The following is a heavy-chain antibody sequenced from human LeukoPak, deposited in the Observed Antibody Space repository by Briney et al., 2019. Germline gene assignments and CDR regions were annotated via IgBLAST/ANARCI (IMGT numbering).Heavy chain of an antibody. CDR3: ARDRGYYGSGRILGWFDP. CDR1: GFTFSSYA. D-gene: IGHD3-10*01. J-gene: IGHJ5*02. Sequence: GGSLGLSCAASGFTFSSYAMSWVRPAPGKGLEWVSAISGSGSTYYADSVKGRFTISRDNSKNTLYLQMDSLRAEDTAVYYCARDRGYYGSGRILGWFDPWGQGTLVTVSS. V-gene: IGHV3-23*01. CDR2: ISGSGST.